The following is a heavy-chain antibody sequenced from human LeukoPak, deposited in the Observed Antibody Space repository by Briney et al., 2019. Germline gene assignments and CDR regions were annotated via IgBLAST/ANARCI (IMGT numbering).Heavy chain of an antibody. J-gene: IGHJ4*02. V-gene: IGHV1-69*13. CDR2: IIPIFGTA. CDR1: GGTFSSYA. D-gene: IGHD1-26*01. Sequence: SVKVSCKASGGTFSSYAISWVRQAPGQGLEWMGGIIPIFGTANYAQKFQGRVTITADESTSTAYMELSSLRSEDTAVYYCAAPSGSYLSSAFDYWGQGTLVTVSS. CDR3: AAPSGSYLSSAFDY.